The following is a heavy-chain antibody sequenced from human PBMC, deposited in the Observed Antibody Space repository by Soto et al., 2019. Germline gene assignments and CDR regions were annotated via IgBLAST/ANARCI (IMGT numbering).Heavy chain of an antibody. CDR2: IRSHAEGGTA. Sequence: GRSLRLSCAASGFSFSSVWMNWVRQAPGKWLEWVGRIRSHAEGGTADYAAPVKGRFTISRDDSTDTLYLQLTSLKTEDTAVYYCSTGYCDITFPFDHWGQGTLVTVSS. D-gene: IGHD3-9*01. J-gene: IGHJ4*02. CDR3: STGYCDITFPFDH. CDR1: GFSFSSVW. V-gene: IGHV3-15*07.